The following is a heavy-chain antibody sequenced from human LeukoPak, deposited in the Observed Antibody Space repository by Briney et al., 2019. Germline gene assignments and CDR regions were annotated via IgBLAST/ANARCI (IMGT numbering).Heavy chain of an antibody. V-gene: IGHV1-18*01. Sequence: ASVKVSCKASGYTFTSYGISWVRQAPGQGLEWMGWISACNGNTNYAQKLQGRVTMTTDTSTSTAYMELRSLRSDDTAVYYCAREGQWLAYYYYYGMDVWGQGTTVTVSS. D-gene: IGHD6-19*01. CDR1: GYTFTSYG. J-gene: IGHJ6*02. CDR3: AREGQWLAYYYYYGMDV. CDR2: ISACNGNT.